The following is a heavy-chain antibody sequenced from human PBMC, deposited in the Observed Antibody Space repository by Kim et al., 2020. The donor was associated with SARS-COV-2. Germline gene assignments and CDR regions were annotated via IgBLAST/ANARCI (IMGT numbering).Heavy chain of an antibody. J-gene: IGHJ2*01. Sequence: GESLKISCKGSGYSFARYWIAWVRQMPGKALEWMGIIYPGDSDTIYSPSFQGQVTISADKSISTAYLQWSSLKASDTATYYCARRDGFMAWYFDLWGRGTLVTVSS. CDR1: GYSFARYW. V-gene: IGHV5-51*01. CDR2: IYPGDSDT. CDR3: ARRDGFMAWYFDL. D-gene: IGHD3-16*01.